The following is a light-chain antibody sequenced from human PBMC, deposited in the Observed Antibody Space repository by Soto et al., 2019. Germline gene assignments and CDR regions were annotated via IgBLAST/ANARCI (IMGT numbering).Light chain of an antibody. CDR2: DAS. J-gene: IGKJ1*01. CDR1: QSISSW. Sequence: DIQMTQSPSTLSASVGDRVSITCRASQSISSWLAWYQQKPGKAPKLLIYDASSLESGVPSRFSGSGSGTEFTLTISSLQPDDFAVYYCQQYGSSLLWTFGQGTKVDI. CDR3: QQYGSSLLWT. V-gene: IGKV1-5*01.